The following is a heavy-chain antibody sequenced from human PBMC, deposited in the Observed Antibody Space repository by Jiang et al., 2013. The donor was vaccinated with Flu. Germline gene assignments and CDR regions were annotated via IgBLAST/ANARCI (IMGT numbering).Heavy chain of an antibody. V-gene: IGHV6-1*01. CDR1: GDSVSSNSAA. J-gene: IGHJ4*02. CDR3: ARDLKFGGHLALSYFDY. D-gene: IGHD3-10*01. CDR2: TYYRSKWYN. Sequence: SQTLSLTCAISGDSVSSNSAAWNWIRQSPSRGLEWLGRTYYRSKWYNDYAVSVKSRITINPDTSKNQFSLQLNSVTPEDTAVYYCARDLKFGGHLALSYFDYWGQGTLVTVSS.